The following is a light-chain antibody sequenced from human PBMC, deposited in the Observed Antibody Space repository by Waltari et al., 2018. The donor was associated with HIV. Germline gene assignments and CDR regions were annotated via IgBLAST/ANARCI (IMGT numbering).Light chain of an antibody. CDR2: DVS. CDR1: SRDVGAYNY. V-gene: IGLV2-14*03. Sequence: QSALTQPASVSGSPGQSITISCTGTSRDVGAYNYVPTNQLHPGKAPKLMIYDVSNRPSGVSDRFSGSKSANTASLTISGLQAEDEAHYYCSSYTSSSTVVFGGGTKLTVL. J-gene: IGLJ2*01. CDR3: SSYTSSSTVV.